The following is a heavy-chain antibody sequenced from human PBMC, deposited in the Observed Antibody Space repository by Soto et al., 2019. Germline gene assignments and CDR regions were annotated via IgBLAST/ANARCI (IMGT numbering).Heavy chain of an antibody. CDR3: ARQMTGRDLWRTYYRHYYYVDV. CDR1: GGSISSYY. V-gene: IGHV4-59*08. CDR2: IFYSGST. J-gene: IGHJ6*03. D-gene: IGHD3-9*01. Sequence: SETLSLTCPVSGGSISSYYWSWIRQPPGKGLEWIGYIFYSGSTNYNPSLKSRVTISVDTSKNQVSLKLTSVTAADTAVYYCARQMTGRDLWRTYYRHYYYVDVWGKGTTVTVSS.